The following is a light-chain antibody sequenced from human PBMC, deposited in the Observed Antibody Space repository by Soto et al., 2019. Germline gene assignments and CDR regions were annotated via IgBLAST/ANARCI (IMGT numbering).Light chain of an antibody. J-gene: IGKJ3*01. CDR1: QNISVW. V-gene: IGKV1-5*01. CDR2: DAS. Sequence: DIQMTQSPSTLSASVGDGVTITCRASQNISVWLAWYQQRPGKAPKFLIYDASSLETGVPSRFSGSGSGTEFTLTIRSLQPDDFATYYCQQSYSTTFTFGPGTKVDIK. CDR3: QQSYSTTFT.